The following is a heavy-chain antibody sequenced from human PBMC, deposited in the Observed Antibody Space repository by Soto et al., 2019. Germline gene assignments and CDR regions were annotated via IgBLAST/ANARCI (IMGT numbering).Heavy chain of an antibody. V-gene: IGHV5-51*01. D-gene: IGHD6-13*01. CDR3: ARDSSSSLIVDYYGMDV. Sequence: GESLKISCKGSGYSFNYYWIAWVRQMPGKVLEWMGIIYPSDSDTRYSPSFQGQVTISADKSISTAYLQWSSLRAEDTAVYYCARDSSSSLIVDYYGMDVWGQGTTVIVSS. CDR2: IYPSDSDT. J-gene: IGHJ6*02. CDR1: GYSFNYYW.